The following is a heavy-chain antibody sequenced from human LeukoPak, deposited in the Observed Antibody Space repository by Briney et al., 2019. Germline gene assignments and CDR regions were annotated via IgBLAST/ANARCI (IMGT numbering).Heavy chain of an antibody. CDR1: GGSISSSSYY. V-gene: IGHV4-39*02. CDR3: ARDDVGGLHSYYFDY. D-gene: IGHD3-10*02. CDR2: IYYSGST. J-gene: IGHJ4*02. Sequence: SETLSLTCTVSGGSISSSSYYWGWIRQPPGKGLEWIGSIYYSGSTYYNPSLKSRVTISVDTSKNQFSLKLSSVTAADTAVYYCARDDVGGLHSYYFDYWGQGTLVTVSS.